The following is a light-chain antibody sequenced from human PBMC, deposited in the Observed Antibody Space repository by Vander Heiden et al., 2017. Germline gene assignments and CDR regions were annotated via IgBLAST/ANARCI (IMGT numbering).Light chain of an antibody. CDR3: LQHNTYPIT. CDR1: QGSRND. J-gene: IGKJ5*01. CDR2: AAS. V-gene: IGKV1-17*01. Sequence: DLQMPQSPSSLSASVGDRVTITCRASQGSRNDLAWYQQKPGKAPKRLIYAASSLQSGVPSRFSGSGAGTEFTLTISSLQPEDFATYYCLQHNTYPITFGQGTRLEIK.